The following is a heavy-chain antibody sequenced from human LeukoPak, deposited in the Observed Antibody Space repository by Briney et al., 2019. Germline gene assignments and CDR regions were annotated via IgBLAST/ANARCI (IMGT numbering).Heavy chain of an antibody. CDR1: GFTFSSYA. CDR3: ARDNPRPPSGSSDGGNSFDP. CDR2: ISYDGSNK. V-gene: IGHV3-30-3*01. Sequence: GGSLRLSCAASGFTFSSYAMHWVRQAPGKGLEWVAVISYDGSNKYYADSVKGRFTISRDNSKNTLYLQMNSLRAEDTAVYYCARDNPRPPSGSSDGGNSFDPWGQGTLVTVSS. J-gene: IGHJ5*02. D-gene: IGHD1-26*01.